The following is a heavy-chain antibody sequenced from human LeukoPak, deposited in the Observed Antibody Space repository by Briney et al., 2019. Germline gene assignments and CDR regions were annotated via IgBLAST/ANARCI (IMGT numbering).Heavy chain of an antibody. CDR2: ISGSGGST. D-gene: IGHD3-3*01. V-gene: IGHV3-23*01. CDR1: GFTFSSYA. CDR3: AKTDYDFWSGYGDFDY. J-gene: IGHJ4*02. Sequence: GGSLRLSCAASGFTFSSYAMSWVRQAPGKGLEWVSAISGSGGSTYYADSVKGRLTISRDNSKNTLYLQMNSLRAEDTAVYYCAKTDYDFWSGYGDFDYWGQGTLVTVSS.